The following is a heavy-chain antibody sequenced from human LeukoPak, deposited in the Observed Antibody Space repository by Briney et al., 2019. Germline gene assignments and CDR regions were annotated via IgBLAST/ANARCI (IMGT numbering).Heavy chain of an antibody. CDR2: IYTSGST. Sequence: SETLSLTCTVSGGSISSYYWSWIRQPAGKGLEWIGRIYTSGSTNYNPSLKSRVTMSVDTSKNQFSLKLSSVTAADTAVYYCARAPSSYGSPYMDVWGKGTTATVSS. CDR3: ARAPSSYGSPYMDV. J-gene: IGHJ6*03. V-gene: IGHV4-4*07. CDR1: GGSISSYY. D-gene: IGHD1-26*01.